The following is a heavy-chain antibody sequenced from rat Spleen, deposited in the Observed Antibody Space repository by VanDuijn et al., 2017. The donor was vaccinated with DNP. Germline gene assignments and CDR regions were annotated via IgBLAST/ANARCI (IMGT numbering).Heavy chain of an antibody. D-gene: IGHD1-11*01. Sequence: EVQLVESGGGSVQPGRSLNISCVASGLILSNYGIHWIRQVPTKGLEWVAYISYDGGSTYYGDSVKGRFTISRDNAKSTLYLQMDSLTSEDTATYYCASDYGGYPWWGQGVMVTVSS. V-gene: IGHV5-19*01. J-gene: IGHJ2*01. CDR3: ASDYGGYPW. CDR2: ISYDGGST. CDR1: GLILSNYG.